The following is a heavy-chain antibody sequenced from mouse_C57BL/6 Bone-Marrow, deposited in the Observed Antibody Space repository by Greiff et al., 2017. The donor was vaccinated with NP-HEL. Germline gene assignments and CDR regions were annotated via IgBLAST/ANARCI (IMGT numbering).Heavy chain of an antibody. D-gene: IGHD2-3*01. Sequence: VQLQQSGPELVKPGASVKISCKASGYAFSSSWMNWVKQRPGKGLEWIGRIYPGDGDTKYNGKFKGKATLTADKSSSTAYMQHSSLTSEDSAVYSCARWIHLDGGAYWGQASLGTVSA. CDR3: ARWIHLDGGAY. J-gene: IGHJ3*01. CDR1: GYAFSSSW. CDR2: IYPGDGDT. V-gene: IGHV1-82*01.